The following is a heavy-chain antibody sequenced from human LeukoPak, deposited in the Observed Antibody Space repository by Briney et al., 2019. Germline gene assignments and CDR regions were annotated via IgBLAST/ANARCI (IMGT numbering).Heavy chain of an antibody. CDR3: ARSRRFRDSGMDY. CDR1: GFTFSSYG. Sequence: PGRSLRLSCAASGFTFSSYGMHWVRQAPGKGLEWVAVISYDGSNKYYADSVKGRFTISRDNSKNTLYLQMNSLRAEDTAVYYCARSRRFRDSGMDYWGQGTLVTVSS. V-gene: IGHV3-30*03. D-gene: IGHD6-25*01. J-gene: IGHJ4*02. CDR2: ISYDGSNK.